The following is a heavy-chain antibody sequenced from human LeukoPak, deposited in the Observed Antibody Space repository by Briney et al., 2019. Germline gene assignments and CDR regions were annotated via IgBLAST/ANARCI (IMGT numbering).Heavy chain of an antibody. CDR1: GFTFSSYS. J-gene: IGHJ3*02. CDR3: ARDHHRRLYDSQARDTFDI. V-gene: IGHV3-21*01. Sequence: GGSLRLSCAASGFTFSSYSMNWVRQAPGKGLEWVSSISSSSSYIYYADSVKGRFTISRDNAKLYLQMNSLRAEDTAVYYCARDHHRRLYDSQARDTFDIWGQGTMVTVSS. CDR2: ISSSSSYI. D-gene: IGHD3-22*01.